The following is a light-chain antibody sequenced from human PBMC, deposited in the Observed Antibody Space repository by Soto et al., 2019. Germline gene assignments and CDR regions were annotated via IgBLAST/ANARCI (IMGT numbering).Light chain of an antibody. Sequence: EIVLTQSPGTLSSSPGERATLSCTASERVSLSYLAWYQQNPGQAPSLRINGASSRDTGIPERLSGSGSGTDFPLTISTREPEDLAVYYCQQYRSTPLTFGGGTK. CDR1: ERVSLSY. CDR3: QQYRSTPLT. CDR2: GAS. J-gene: IGKJ4*01. V-gene: IGKV3-20*01.